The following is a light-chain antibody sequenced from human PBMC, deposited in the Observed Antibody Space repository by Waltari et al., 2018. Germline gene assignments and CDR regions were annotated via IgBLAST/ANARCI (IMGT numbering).Light chain of an antibody. CDR3: ASWDDSLGGPL. J-gene: IGLJ6*01. CDR1: SSNIGQNT. Sequence: QSVLSQPPSASGTPGQRVTISCSGSSSNIGQNTVTWYQQLPGTAPRLLIHNNDLRPSGVSDRFSGSKSGTSASLAISGLQSEDETDYYCASWDDSLGGPLFGSGTTVTVL. V-gene: IGLV1-44*01. CDR2: NND.